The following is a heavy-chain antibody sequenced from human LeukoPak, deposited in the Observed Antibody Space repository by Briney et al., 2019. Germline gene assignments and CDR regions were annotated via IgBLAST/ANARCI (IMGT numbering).Heavy chain of an antibody. J-gene: IGHJ4*02. D-gene: IGHD5/OR15-5a*01. CDR1: GFVFTSYG. Sequence: SVKVSCKASGFVFTSYGFTWVRQAPGQGLEWMGGIIPIFGTANYAQKFQGRVTITADESTSTAYMELSSLRSEDTAVYYCASGDGDVSDDPYYFDYWGQGTLVTVSS. CDR2: IIPIFGTA. CDR3: ASGDGDVSDDPYYFDY. V-gene: IGHV1-69*13.